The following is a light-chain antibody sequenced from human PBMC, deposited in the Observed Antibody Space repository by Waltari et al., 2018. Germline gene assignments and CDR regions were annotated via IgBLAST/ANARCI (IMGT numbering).Light chain of an antibody. Sequence: QSVLTQPPSASGTPGQRVIISCSGSSSIIGSDTVNWYQQLPGTAPRLLIYSTNQLPSGFPDRVSGSKAGTSAFLAISGLQSEDESDYYCAAWDGSQFARVFGGGTKLSVL. J-gene: IGLJ3*02. CDR1: SSIIGSDT. CDR3: AAWDGSQFARV. V-gene: IGLV1-44*01. CDR2: STN.